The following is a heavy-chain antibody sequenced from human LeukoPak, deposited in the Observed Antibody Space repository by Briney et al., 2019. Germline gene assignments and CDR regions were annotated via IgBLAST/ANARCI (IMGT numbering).Heavy chain of an antibody. CDR1: GFTFSSCS. Sequence: GGSLRLSCAASGFTFSSCSMNWVRQAPGKGLEWVSYISSSSSTIYYADSVKGRFTISRDNAKNSLYLQMNSLRAEDTAVYYCARLRIAVAGTTGDYWGQGTLVTVSS. J-gene: IGHJ4*02. D-gene: IGHD6-19*01. V-gene: IGHV3-48*01. CDR2: ISSSSSTI. CDR3: ARLRIAVAGTTGDY.